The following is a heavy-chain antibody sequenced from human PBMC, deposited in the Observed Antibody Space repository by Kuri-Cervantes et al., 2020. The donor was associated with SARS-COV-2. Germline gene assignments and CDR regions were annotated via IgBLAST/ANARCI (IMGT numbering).Heavy chain of an antibody. CDR3: AREYGFNWFAP. V-gene: IGHV1-46*03. J-gene: IGHJ5*02. D-gene: IGHD5-24*01. Sequence: ASVKVSCKASGYTFSGNYMHWVRQAPGQGLEWMGMINPSGGATSYAQKLQGRVIMTRDTSTSKVYMELSSLRSDDTAVYYCAREYGFNWFAPWGQGTLVTVSS. CDR1: GYTFSGNY. CDR2: INPSGGAT.